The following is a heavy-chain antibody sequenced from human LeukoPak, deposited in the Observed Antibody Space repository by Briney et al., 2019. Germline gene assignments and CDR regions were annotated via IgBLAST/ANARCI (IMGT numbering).Heavy chain of an antibody. J-gene: IGHJ4*02. CDR1: GFSFKNYA. Sequence: PGGSLRLSCEASGFSFKNYAMTWVRQAPGKGLEWVSAITPGGVTYFADPVRGRFTISRDNSKNTLFLQMNILRAEDTAVYYCAKTLYCSGSSCSQFDYWGQGALVTVSS. CDR3: AKTLYCSGSSCSQFDY. V-gene: IGHV3-23*01. CDR2: ITPGGVT. D-gene: IGHD2-15*01.